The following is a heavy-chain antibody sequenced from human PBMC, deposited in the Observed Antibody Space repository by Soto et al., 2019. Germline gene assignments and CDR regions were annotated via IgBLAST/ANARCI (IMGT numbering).Heavy chain of an antibody. Sequence: SETLSLTCTVSGGSISSDYWIWIRQPPGKGLEWIGYIYYSGSTNYNPSLKSRVTISVDTSKNQFSLKLSSVTAADTAVYYCAREGVSSSWYNYYGMDVWGQGTTVT. CDR2: IYYSGST. CDR3: AREGVSSSWYNYYGMDV. V-gene: IGHV4-59*12. CDR1: GGSISSDY. J-gene: IGHJ6*02. D-gene: IGHD6-13*01.